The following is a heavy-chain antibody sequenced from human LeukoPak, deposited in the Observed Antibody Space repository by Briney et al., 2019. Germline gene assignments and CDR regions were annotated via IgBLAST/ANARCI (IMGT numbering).Heavy chain of an antibody. CDR3: ARDRAGDWYFDL. D-gene: IGHD3-10*01. V-gene: IGHV3-33*01. Sequence: GGSLRLSCAASGFTFSSYAMHWVRQTPGKGLEWVAVIWYDGSYKYYADSVKGRFTISRDNSKNTLYLQMNSLRADDTAVYYCARDRAGDWYFDLWGRGTLVTVSS. CDR2: IWYDGSYK. J-gene: IGHJ2*01. CDR1: GFTFSSYA.